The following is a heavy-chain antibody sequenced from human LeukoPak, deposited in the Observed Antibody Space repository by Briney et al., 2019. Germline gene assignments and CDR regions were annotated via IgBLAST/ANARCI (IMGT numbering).Heavy chain of an antibody. CDR1: GFTFSSYA. D-gene: IGHD2-8*01. V-gene: IGHV3-23*01. Sequence: GGSLRLSCAASGFTFSSYAMSWVRQAPGKGLEWVSAISGSGGSTYYADSVKGRFTISRDDSKNTLYLQMNSLRAEDTALYYCAKDMVGAYCTNGVCYGPFDYWGQGTLVTVSS. CDR2: ISGSGGST. CDR3: AKDMVGAYCTNGVCYGPFDY. J-gene: IGHJ4*02.